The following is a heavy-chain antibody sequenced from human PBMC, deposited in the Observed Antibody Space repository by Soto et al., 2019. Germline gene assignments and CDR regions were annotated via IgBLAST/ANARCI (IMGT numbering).Heavy chain of an antibody. J-gene: IGHJ1*01. D-gene: IGHD4-4*01. CDR2: ISAYNGYT. V-gene: IGHV1-18*04. CDR1: EYTFTSYG. Sequence: ASVKVSCKASEYTFTSYGFSWVRQAPGQGLEWMGWISAYNGYTAYAQKFQGRGTMTTDTSTSTVYRELRSLGSDDTAVDYFARDLTTLTPGSYWGQGTQV. CDR3: ARDLTTLTPGSY.